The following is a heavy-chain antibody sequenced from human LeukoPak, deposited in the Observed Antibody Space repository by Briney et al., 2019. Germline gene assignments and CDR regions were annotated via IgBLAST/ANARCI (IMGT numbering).Heavy chain of an antibody. V-gene: IGHV1-2*02. D-gene: IGHD2-2*02. CDR2: INPNSGGT. CDR1: GYTFTGYY. J-gene: IGHJ4*02. CDR3: ARDERGIVVVPAAISY. Sequence: ASVKVSCKASGYTFTGYYMHWVRQAPGQGLEWMGWINPNSGGTNYAQKFQGRVTMTRDTSISTAYMELNRLRSDDTAVYYCARDERGIVVVPAAISYWGQGTLVTVSS.